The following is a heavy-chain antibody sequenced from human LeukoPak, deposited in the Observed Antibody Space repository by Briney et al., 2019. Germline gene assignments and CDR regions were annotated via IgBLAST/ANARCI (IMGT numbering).Heavy chain of an antibody. CDR3: AKFPYDYVWGSYRYPVDY. CDR2: IRYDGSNK. D-gene: IGHD3-16*02. V-gene: IGHV3-30*02. CDR1: GFTFSTYG. Sequence: GGSLRLSCAASGFTFSTYGMHWVRQAPGKGLEWVAFIRYDGSNKYYADSVKGRFTISRDNSKNTLYLQMNSLRAEDTAVYYCAKFPYDYVWGSYRYPVDYWGQGTLVTVSS. J-gene: IGHJ4*02.